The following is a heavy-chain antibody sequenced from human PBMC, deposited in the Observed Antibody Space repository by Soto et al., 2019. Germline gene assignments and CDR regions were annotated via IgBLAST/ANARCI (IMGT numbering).Heavy chain of an antibody. Sequence: GGSLRLSCAASGFTFSDYYMSWIRQAPGKGLEWVSYISSSSSYTNYADSVKGRFTISRDNAKNSLYLQMNSLRAEDTAVYYCASPAYCGGDCSYGAFDIWGQGTMVTVSS. D-gene: IGHD2-21*02. CDR3: ASPAYCGGDCSYGAFDI. J-gene: IGHJ3*02. CDR1: GFTFSDYY. V-gene: IGHV3-11*06. CDR2: ISSSSSYT.